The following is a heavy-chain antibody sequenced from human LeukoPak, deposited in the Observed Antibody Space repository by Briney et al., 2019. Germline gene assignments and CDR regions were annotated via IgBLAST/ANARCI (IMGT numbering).Heavy chain of an antibody. D-gene: IGHD6-13*01. Sequence: SVKVSCKASGGTFSSYAIRWLRQAPGQGLEWMGGIIPIFGTANYAQKFQGRVTITADESTSTAYMELSSLRSEDTAVYFCASAPRYSSSWPNNWFDPWGQGTLVTVSS. CDR1: GGTFSSYA. CDR2: IIPIFGTA. V-gene: IGHV1-69*13. CDR3: ASAPRYSSSWPNNWFDP. J-gene: IGHJ5*02.